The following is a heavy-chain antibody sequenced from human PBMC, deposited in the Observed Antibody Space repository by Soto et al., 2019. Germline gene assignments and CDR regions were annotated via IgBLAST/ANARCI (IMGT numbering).Heavy chain of an antibody. CDR1: GFTFYNNA. Sequence: PGGSLRLSCAASGFTFYNNAMSWVRQAPGKGLEWVSGISGSGAATYYADSVKGRFTISRDNSKNTLYLQMNSLRAEDTAVYYCAKVGAILVVAASPFDSWGLGTLVTVSS. J-gene: IGHJ4*02. CDR3: AKVGAILVVAASPFDS. V-gene: IGHV3-23*01. D-gene: IGHD2-15*01. CDR2: ISGSGAAT.